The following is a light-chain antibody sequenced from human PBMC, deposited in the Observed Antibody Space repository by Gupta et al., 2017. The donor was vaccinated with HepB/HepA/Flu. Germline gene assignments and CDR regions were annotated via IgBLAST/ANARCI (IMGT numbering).Light chain of an antibody. J-gene: IGKJ1*01. V-gene: IGKV3-20*01. Sequence: EIVLTQSPGTLSLSPGERATLPCRASQSVSSSYLAWYQQRPGQAPRLLIYGASSRATGISDRFSGSGSGTDFTLTISRLEPEDFAVYYCQQYGSSPWTFGQGTKVESK. CDR2: GAS. CDR3: QQYGSSPWT. CDR1: QSVSSSY.